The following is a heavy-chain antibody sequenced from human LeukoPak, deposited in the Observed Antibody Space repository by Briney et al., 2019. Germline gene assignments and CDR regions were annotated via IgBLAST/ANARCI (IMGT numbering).Heavy chain of an antibody. J-gene: IGHJ4*02. V-gene: IGHV4-30-2*01. D-gene: IGHD1-14*01. Sequence: SETLSLTCAVSGGSISSGGYSWSWIRQPPGKGLEWIGEINHSGSTNYNPSLKSRVTISVDTSKNQFSLKLSSVTAADTAVYYCASRPGFDYWGQGTLVTVSS. CDR3: ASRPGFDY. CDR1: GGSISSGGYS. CDR2: INHSGST.